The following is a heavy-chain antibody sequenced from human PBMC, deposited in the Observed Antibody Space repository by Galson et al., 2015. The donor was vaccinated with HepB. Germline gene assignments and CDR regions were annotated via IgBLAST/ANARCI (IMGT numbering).Heavy chain of an antibody. J-gene: IGHJ4*02. CDR3: ARYYYDSSGVPSERWVGDFDY. CDR2: IKQDGSEK. D-gene: IGHD3-22*01. CDR1: GFTFSSYW. Sequence: SLRLSCAASGFTFSSYWMSWVRQAPGKGLEWVANIKQDGSEKYYVDSVKGRFTISRDNAKNSLYLQMNSLRAEDTTVYYCARYYYDSSGVPSERWVGDFDYWGQGTLVTVSS. V-gene: IGHV3-7*03.